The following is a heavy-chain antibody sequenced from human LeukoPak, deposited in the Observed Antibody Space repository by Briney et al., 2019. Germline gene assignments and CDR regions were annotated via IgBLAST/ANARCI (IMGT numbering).Heavy chain of an antibody. D-gene: IGHD3-10*01. CDR1: GGSISSYY. J-gene: IGHJ5*02. CDR2: IYYSGST. Sequence: PSGTLSLTCTVSGGSISSYYWSWIRQPPGKGLEWIGYIYYSGSTNYNPSPKSRVTISVDTSKNQFSLKLSSVTAADTAVYYCAGTYYYGSGSYPNWFDPWGQGTLVTVSS. V-gene: IGHV4-59*01. CDR3: AGTYYYGSGSYPNWFDP.